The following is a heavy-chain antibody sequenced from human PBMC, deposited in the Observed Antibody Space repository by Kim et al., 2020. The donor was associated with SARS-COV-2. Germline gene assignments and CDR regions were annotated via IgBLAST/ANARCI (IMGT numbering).Heavy chain of an antibody. Sequence: SETLSLTCTVSGGSISIGGYYWSWIRQHPGKGLEWIGYIYYSGSTYYNPSLKSRVTISVDTSKNQFSLKLSSVTAADTAVYYCARVEGITIFGVVIIGAFDIWGQGTMVTVSS. D-gene: IGHD3-3*01. CDR1: GGSISIGGYY. CDR3: ARVEGITIFGVVIIGAFDI. J-gene: IGHJ3*02. CDR2: IYYSGST. V-gene: IGHV4-31*03.